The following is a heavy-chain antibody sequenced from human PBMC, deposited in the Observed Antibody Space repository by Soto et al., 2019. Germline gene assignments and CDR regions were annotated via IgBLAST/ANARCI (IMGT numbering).Heavy chain of an antibody. D-gene: IGHD6-13*01. V-gene: IGHV3-48*02. CDR1: GFTFSIYA. CDR2: ISASSANI. CDR3: AADPSEGCSLKYYFEF. Sequence: EVQLVESGGTLVQPGGSLRLSCAASGFTFSIYAMNWVRQAPGKGLEWVSYISASSANIHYADSVKGRFTVSRDNAKNPVYLQMNCLRDEDTGFYYCAADPSEGCSLKYYFEFWGQGTLVTVSS. J-gene: IGHJ4*02.